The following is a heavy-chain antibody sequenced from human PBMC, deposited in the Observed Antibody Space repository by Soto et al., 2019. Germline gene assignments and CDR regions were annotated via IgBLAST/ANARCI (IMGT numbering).Heavy chain of an antibody. Sequence: GGSVRLSCAASGFTFSSYGMHWVRQAPGKGLEWVAVISYDGSNKYYADSVKGRFTISRDNSKNTLYLQMNSLRAEDTAVYYCAKDLGGVYDILTGTGYYGMDVWGQGTTVTVSS. V-gene: IGHV3-30*18. CDR2: ISYDGSNK. CDR1: GFTFSSYG. D-gene: IGHD3-9*01. J-gene: IGHJ6*02. CDR3: AKDLGGVYDILTGTGYYGMDV.